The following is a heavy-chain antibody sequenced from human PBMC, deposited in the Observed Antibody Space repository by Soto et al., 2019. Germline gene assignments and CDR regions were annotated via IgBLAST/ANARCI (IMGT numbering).Heavy chain of an antibody. V-gene: IGHV3-30*03. D-gene: IGHD3-3*01. CDR3: ATLYYDFWSGYSPNYYYYGMDV. CDR2: ISYDGSNK. CDR1: GFTFSSYG. J-gene: IGHJ6*02. Sequence: GGSLRLSCAASGFTFSSYGMHWVRQAPGKGLEWVAVISYDGSNKYYADSVKGRFTISRDNSKNTLYLQMNSLRAEDTAVYYCATLYYDFWSGYSPNYYYYGMDVWGQGTTVTV.